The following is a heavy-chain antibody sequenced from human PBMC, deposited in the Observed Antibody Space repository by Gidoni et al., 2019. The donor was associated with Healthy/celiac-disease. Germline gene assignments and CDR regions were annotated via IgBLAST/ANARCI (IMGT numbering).Heavy chain of an antibody. CDR3: AREWELLFDY. CDR1: GGTFSTYA. Sequence: QVQLVQSGDEVTKPGSSVKVSCTASGGTFSTYATSWVRQAPGQGREWMGGIIPICCTANYAEKLQGRVTITSDESTSTAYMELSSLRSEDTAVYYCAREWELLFDYWGQGTLVTVSS. J-gene: IGHJ4*02. V-gene: IGHV1-69*01. CDR2: IIPICCTA. D-gene: IGHD1-26*01.